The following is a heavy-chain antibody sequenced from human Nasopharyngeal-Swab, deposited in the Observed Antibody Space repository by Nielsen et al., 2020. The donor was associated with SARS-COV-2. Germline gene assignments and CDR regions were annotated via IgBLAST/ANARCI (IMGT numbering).Heavy chain of an antibody. Sequence: GGSLRLSCAASGFTFRSYAISWVHQAPGKGLEWVGFIRSKAYGGTTEYAASVKGRFTISRDDSKSIAYLQMNSLKTEDTAVYYCTRDRVGAGSYYGMDVWGQGTTVTVSS. CDR1: GFTFRSYA. D-gene: IGHD1-26*01. CDR3: TRDRVGAGSYYGMDV. J-gene: IGHJ6*02. CDR2: IRSKAYGGTT. V-gene: IGHV3-49*04.